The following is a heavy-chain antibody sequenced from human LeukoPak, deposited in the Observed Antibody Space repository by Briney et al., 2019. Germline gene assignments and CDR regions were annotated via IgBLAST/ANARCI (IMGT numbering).Heavy chain of an antibody. Sequence: GGSLRLSCAASGFAFSNYAMSWVRQAPGKGLEWVSTISSSDGGGTYYADSVNGRFSISRDDSENTLSLQMNSLRAEDTAIYFCAKGATHRVEARGRRSYYFYGMDVWAQGTTVTVSS. D-gene: IGHD6-6*01. CDR3: AKGATHRVEARGRRSYYFYGMDV. CDR2: ISSSDGGGT. CDR1: GFAFSNYA. J-gene: IGHJ6*02. V-gene: IGHV3-23*01.